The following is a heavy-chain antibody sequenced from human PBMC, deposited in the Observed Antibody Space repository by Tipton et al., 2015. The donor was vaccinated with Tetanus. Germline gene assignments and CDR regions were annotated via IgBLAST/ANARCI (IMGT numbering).Heavy chain of an antibody. V-gene: IGHV4-39*01. D-gene: IGHD2-2*01. CDR1: GGSISSSSYY. Sequence: TLSLTCTVSGGSISSSSYYWGWIRQPPGKGLEWIGSIYYRGSTYYNPSLKSRVTISVDTPKNQFSLKLSSVTAADTAVYYCARPPANGNWFDPWGQGTLVTVSS. CDR2: IYYRGST. J-gene: IGHJ5*02. CDR3: ARPPANGNWFDP.